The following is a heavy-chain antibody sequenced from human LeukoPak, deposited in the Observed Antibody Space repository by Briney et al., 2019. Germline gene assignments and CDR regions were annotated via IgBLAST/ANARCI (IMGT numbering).Heavy chain of an antibody. V-gene: IGHV4-39*07. CDR1: GGSISSSSYY. CDR2: IYYSGST. Sequence: SETLSLTCTVSGGSISSSSYYWGWIRQPPGKGLEWIGSIYYSGSTYYNPSLKSRVTISVDTSKNQFSLKLSSVTAAGTAVYYCARDTSAIRAFDIWGQGTMVTVSS. CDR3: ARDTSAIRAFDI. J-gene: IGHJ3*02. D-gene: IGHD2-21*02.